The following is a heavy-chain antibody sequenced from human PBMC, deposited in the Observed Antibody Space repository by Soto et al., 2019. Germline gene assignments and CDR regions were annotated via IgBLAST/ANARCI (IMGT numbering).Heavy chain of an antibody. CDR1: GGTFSSYA. CDR3: ARVRDSSSWYGIFGY. J-gene: IGHJ4*02. Sequence: ASVKVSCKASGGTFSSYAISWVRQAPGQGLEWMGGIIPIFGTANYAQKFQGRVTITADESTSTAYMELSSLRSEDTAVYYCARVRDSSSWYGIFGYWGQGTLVTVSS. D-gene: IGHD6-13*01. CDR2: IIPIFGTA. V-gene: IGHV1-69*13.